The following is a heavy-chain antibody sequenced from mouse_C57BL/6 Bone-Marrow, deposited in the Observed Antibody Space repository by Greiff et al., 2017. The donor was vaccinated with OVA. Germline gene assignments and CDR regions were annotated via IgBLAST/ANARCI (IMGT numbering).Heavy chain of an antibody. CDR3: AREELYDRFAH. D-gene: IGHD1-1*01. V-gene: IGHV1-50*01. Sequence: QVQLQQPGAELVKPGASVKLSCKASGYTFTSYWMQWVKQRPGQGLEWIGEIDPSDSYTNYTQKFKGKATLTVDTSSSTAYMQLSSLTSEDSAVYYCAREELYDRFAHWGQGTLVTVSA. CDR2: IDPSDSYT. J-gene: IGHJ3*01. CDR1: GYTFTSYW.